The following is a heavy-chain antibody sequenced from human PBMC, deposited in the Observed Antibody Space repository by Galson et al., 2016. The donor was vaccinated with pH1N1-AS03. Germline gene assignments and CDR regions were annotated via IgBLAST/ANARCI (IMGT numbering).Heavy chain of an antibody. J-gene: IGHJ4*02. Sequence: ETLSLTCTVSGGSISSFYWTWIRQPPGKGLQFIGYIYNSGPTNYNPSLKSRVTISRDTTKNQFSLKLSPVTAADTAVYYCARGRWDCGGDCYGLIDYWGQGTLVTVSS. D-gene: IGHD2-21*02. CDR1: GGSISSFY. V-gene: IGHV4-59*01. CDR2: IYNSGPT. CDR3: ARGRWDCGGDCYGLIDY.